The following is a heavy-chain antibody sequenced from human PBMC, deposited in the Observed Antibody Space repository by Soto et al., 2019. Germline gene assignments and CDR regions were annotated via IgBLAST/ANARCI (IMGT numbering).Heavy chain of an antibody. V-gene: IGHV1-18*01. CDR3: ARDSPPVDY. CDR2: ISAYNGNT. CDR1: GYTFTNYG. Sequence: QVQLVQSGAAVKKPGASVKVSCKASGYTFTNYGISWVRQAPGQGLEGMGWISAYNGNTKYAQKLQGRVTITTATSTSTAYMELRSLRSDDTALYYFARDSPPVDYWGQGTLVTVSS. J-gene: IGHJ4*02.